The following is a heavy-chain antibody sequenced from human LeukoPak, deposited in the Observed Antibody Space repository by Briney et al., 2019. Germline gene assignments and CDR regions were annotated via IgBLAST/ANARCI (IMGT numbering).Heavy chain of an antibody. D-gene: IGHD3-16*01. CDR3: AARPDSHRGPYDY. Sequence: SVKVSCKASGGTFSSYAISWVRQAPGQGLEWMGGIIPIFGTANYAQKFQGRVTITTDESTSTAYVELSSLRSEDTAVYYCAARPDSHRGPYDYWGQGTLVTVSS. CDR2: IIPIFGTA. J-gene: IGHJ4*02. V-gene: IGHV1-69*05. CDR1: GGTFSSYA.